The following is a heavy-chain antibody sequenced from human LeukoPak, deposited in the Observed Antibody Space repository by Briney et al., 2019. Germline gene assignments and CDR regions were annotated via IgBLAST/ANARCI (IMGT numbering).Heavy chain of an antibody. Sequence: SVKVSCKASGGTFSSYAISWVRQAPGQGLEWMGGIIPIFGTANYAQKFQGRVTITADESTSTAYMELSSLRSEDTAVYYCARSGYSSSWSWYYFDCWGQGTLVTVSS. CDR1: GGTFSSYA. D-gene: IGHD6-13*01. CDR3: ARSGYSSSWSWYYFDC. V-gene: IGHV1-69*13. J-gene: IGHJ4*02. CDR2: IIPIFGTA.